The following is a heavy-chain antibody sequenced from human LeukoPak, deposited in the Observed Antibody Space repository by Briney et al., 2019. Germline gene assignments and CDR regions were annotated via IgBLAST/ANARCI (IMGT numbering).Heavy chain of an antibody. CDR1: GYTFTIYF. Sequence: GASVKVSFKASGYTFTIYFMHWVRQAPGQGLEWMGIINPSGNSTIYAQKFQDRVTMTSDTSTSTVYMDLGSLTFEDTAVYYCARDRNLIAVAGTQAFDIWGQGTMVTVSS. D-gene: IGHD6-19*01. CDR3: ARDRNLIAVAGTQAFDI. V-gene: IGHV1-46*01. J-gene: IGHJ3*02. CDR2: INPSGNST.